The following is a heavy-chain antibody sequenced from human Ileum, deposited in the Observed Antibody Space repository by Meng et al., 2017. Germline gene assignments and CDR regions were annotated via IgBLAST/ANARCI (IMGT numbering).Heavy chain of an antibody. J-gene: IGHJ4*02. CDR2: TYYRSKWYN. CDR1: GYSVSSNSAA. Sequence: QVQLPQPGHGLGKPSQTLSLPCATSGYSVSSNSAAWNWIRQSPSRGREWLGRTYYRSKWYNDYAVSVKSRITINPDTSKNQFSLQLNSVTLEDTAVYYCARGGVADTARDYFDYWGQGTLVTVSS. CDR3: ARGGVADTARDYFDY. V-gene: IGHV6-1*01. D-gene: IGHD6-19*01.